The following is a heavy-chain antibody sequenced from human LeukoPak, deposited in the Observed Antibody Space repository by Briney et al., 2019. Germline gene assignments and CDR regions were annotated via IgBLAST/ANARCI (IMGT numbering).Heavy chain of an antibody. V-gene: IGHV3-23*01. D-gene: IGHD1-26*01. CDR2: ISSSGSTT. CDR1: GFTFNSYA. J-gene: IGHJ4*02. CDR3: ANEDEERYFDY. Sequence: PGGSLRLSCAASGFTFNSYAMSWVRQAPGKGLEWVSAISSSGSTTYYADSVKGRFTISRDNSKNTLYLQMNSLRAEDTAVYYCANEDEERYFDYWGQGTLVTVSS.